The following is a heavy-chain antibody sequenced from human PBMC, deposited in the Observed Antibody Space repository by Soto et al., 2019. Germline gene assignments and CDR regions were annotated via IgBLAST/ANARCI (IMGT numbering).Heavy chain of an antibody. J-gene: IGHJ3*02. CDR2: IYYSGST. CDR1: GGSISSSSYY. Sequence: SETLSLTCTVSGGSISSSSYYWGWIRQPPGKGLEWIGSIYYSGSTYYNPSLKSRVTISVDTSKNQFSLKLSSVTAADTAVYYCARNSHIVVVVAEDIWGQGTMVTVSS. CDR3: ARNSHIVVVVAEDI. V-gene: IGHV4-39*01. D-gene: IGHD2-15*01.